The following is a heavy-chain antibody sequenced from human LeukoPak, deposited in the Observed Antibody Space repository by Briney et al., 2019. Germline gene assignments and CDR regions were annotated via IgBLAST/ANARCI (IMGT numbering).Heavy chain of an antibody. Sequence: GGSLRLSCAASGFTFSSYAMSWVRQAPGKGLEWVSAISGSGGSTYYADSVKGRFTISRDNSKNTLYLQMNSLRAEDTAVYYCAKDLSAYYYDSSGYSPFDYWGQGTLVTVSS. CDR2: ISGSGGST. CDR1: GFTFSSYA. V-gene: IGHV3-23*01. CDR3: AKDLSAYYYDSSGYSPFDY. D-gene: IGHD3-22*01. J-gene: IGHJ4*02.